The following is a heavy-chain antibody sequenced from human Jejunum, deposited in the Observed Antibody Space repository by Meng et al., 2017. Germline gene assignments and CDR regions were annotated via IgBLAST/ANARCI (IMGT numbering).Heavy chain of an antibody. J-gene: IGHJ5*02. V-gene: IGHV1-69*01. D-gene: IGHD1-14*01. CDR3: AKSITASYNWFDP. CDR1: GGIFSTFA. Sequence: QVQLVQFGAGVKKPGSSEKVSCKASGGIFSTFAFNWVRQSPGQGLEWMGVIIPLYGTTKYAQQFQGRVTITADESTTTVYMEVGSLTSEDTAVYYCAKSITASYNWFDPWGQGALVTVSS. CDR2: IIPLYGTT.